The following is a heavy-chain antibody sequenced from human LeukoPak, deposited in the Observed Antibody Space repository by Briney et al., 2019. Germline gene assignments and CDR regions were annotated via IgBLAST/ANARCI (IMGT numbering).Heavy chain of an antibody. CDR2: INHSGST. Sequence: SETLSLTCAVYGVSFSGYYWSWLRQPPGKGLEWVGEINHSGSTKYNPSLKSRVTIFVDTYENQFSLKLIYGTTADTAVYYCARGLSNWCDPWGQGTLVTVSS. CDR3: ARGLSNWCDP. J-gene: IGHJ5*02. V-gene: IGHV4-34*01. CDR1: GVSFSGYY.